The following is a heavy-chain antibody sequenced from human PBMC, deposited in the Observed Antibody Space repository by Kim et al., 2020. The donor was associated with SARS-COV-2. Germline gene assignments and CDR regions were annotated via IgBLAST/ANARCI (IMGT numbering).Heavy chain of an antibody. Sequence: GGSLRLSCATSGFTFSAYDMNWVRQAPGKGLEWLSFITKSSTNQYYADSVKGRFTTSRDNAKNPLHLQMNSLKDEDTAVYHCVRDRMGGAFDIWGQGTLVTVSS. CDR2: ITKSSTNQ. V-gene: IGHV3-48*02. CDR3: VRDRMGGAFDI. CDR1: GFTFSAYD. D-gene: IGHD3-16*01. J-gene: IGHJ3*02.